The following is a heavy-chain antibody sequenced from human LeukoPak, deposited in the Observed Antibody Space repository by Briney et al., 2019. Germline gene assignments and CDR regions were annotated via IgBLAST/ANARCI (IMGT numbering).Heavy chain of an antibody. CDR3: ARVGAYYDFWSGYSWNPLLFDY. CDR2: ISAYNGNT. CDR1: GYTFTSYG. V-gene: IGHV1-18*01. J-gene: IGHJ4*02. Sequence: ASVKVSCKASGYTFTSYGISWVRQAPGQGLEWMGWISAYNGNTNYAQKLQGRVTMTTDTSRTTAYMELRSLRSDDTAVYYCARVGAYYDFWSGYSWNPLLFDYWGQGTLVTVSS. D-gene: IGHD3-3*01.